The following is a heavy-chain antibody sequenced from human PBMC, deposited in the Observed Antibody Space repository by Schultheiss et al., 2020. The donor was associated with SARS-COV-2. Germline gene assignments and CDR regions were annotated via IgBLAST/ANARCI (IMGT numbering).Heavy chain of an antibody. Sequence: ASVKVSCKASGYTFTGYYMHWVRQAPGQGLEWMGWINPNSGGTNYAQKLQGRVTMTTDTSTSTAYMELRSLRSDDTAVYYCARNIYWGKLLYGRGWFDPWGQGTLVTVSS. D-gene: IGHD2-2*02. V-gene: IGHV1-2*02. J-gene: IGHJ5*02. CDR3: ARNIYWGKLLYGRGWFDP. CDR1: GYTFTGYY. CDR2: INPNSGGT.